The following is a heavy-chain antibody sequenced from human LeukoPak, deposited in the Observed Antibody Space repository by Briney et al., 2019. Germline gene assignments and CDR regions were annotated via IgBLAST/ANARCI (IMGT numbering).Heavy chain of an antibody. Sequence: GGSLRLSCAASGFIFSSFWMHWVRQVPGKGLVWVSHTNSDGSTTDYADSVRGRFTISRDNAKNTLYLQMNRLTVEDTAVYYCAAVVSYYYMDVWGKGTTVTVSS. CDR3: AAVVSYYYMDV. D-gene: IGHD6-19*01. CDR1: GFIFSSFW. J-gene: IGHJ6*03. CDR2: TNSDGSTT. V-gene: IGHV3-74*01.